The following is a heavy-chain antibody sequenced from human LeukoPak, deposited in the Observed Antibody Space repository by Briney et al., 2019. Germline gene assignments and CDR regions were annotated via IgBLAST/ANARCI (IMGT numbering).Heavy chain of an antibody. CDR1: GYTFTGYY. Sequence: GASVKVSCKASGYTFTGYYMHWVRQAPGQGPEWMGVISPSGGSTTYAQKFQGRVTLTRDMSTSTDYLELSSLRSEDTAVYYCARVRGSGSLFQAPFDPWGQGTLVTVSS. CDR3: ARVRGSGSLFQAPFDP. D-gene: IGHD3-10*01. CDR2: ISPSGGST. V-gene: IGHV1-46*01. J-gene: IGHJ5*02.